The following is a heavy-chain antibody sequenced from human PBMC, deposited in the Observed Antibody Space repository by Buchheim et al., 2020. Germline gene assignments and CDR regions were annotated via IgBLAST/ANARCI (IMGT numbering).Heavy chain of an antibody. D-gene: IGHD3-22*01. Sequence: QVQLQESGPGLVKPSQTLSLTCTVSGGSISSGDYYWSWIRQPPGKGLEWIGYIYYSGSTYYNPSLKSRVTISVDKSKNQFSLKLSSVTAADTAVYYCARLILGDSSGYYYYYYGMDVWGQGTT. CDR2: IYYSGST. CDR3: ARLILGDSSGYYYYYYGMDV. J-gene: IGHJ6*02. CDR1: GGSISSGDYY. V-gene: IGHV4-30-4*01.